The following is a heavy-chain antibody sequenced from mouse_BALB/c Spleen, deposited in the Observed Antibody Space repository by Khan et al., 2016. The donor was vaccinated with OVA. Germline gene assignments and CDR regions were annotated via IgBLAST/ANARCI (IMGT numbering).Heavy chain of an antibody. CDR1: GYTFTTYW. Sequence: QVQLQQSGAELAKPGASVKMSCKASGYTFTTYWMHWVKQRPGQGLEWIGYINPTSGYTDYNQKFKDKATLTADKSSSTAYMQLSSLATDDSAVYYCARGWIDYWGQGTTLTVSS. CDR2: INPTSGYT. J-gene: IGHJ2*01. V-gene: IGHV1-7*01. CDR3: ARGWIDY.